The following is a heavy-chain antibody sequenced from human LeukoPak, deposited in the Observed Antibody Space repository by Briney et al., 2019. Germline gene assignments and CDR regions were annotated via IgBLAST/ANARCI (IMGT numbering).Heavy chain of an antibody. Sequence: GGSLRLSCAASGFTFSNAWMSWVRQAPGKGLEWVGRIKSKTDGGTTDYAAPVKGRFTISRDDSKNTLYLRMNSLKTEGTAVYYCTIQLLWFGELLDGDYWGQGTLVTVSS. CDR3: TIQLLWFGELLDGDY. J-gene: IGHJ4*02. CDR1: GFTFSNAW. CDR2: IKSKTDGGTT. V-gene: IGHV3-15*01. D-gene: IGHD3-10*01.